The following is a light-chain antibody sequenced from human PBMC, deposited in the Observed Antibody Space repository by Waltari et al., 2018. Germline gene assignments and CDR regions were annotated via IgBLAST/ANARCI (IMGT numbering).Light chain of an antibody. CDR2: AAS. CDR1: QSISSY. V-gene: IGKV1-39*01. J-gene: IGKJ1*01. CDR3: QQYYSTPHT. Sequence: DIEMTQSPSSLSASVGDRVTITCLASQSISSYLNWYQQKPGKAPKLLIYAASTLQSGVPSRFSGSGSGTDFTLTISSLQPEDFATYYCQQYYSTPHTFGQGTKVEIK.